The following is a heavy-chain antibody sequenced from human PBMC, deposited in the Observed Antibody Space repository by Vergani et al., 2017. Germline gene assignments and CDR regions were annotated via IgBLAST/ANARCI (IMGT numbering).Heavy chain of an antibody. D-gene: IGHD2-15*01. J-gene: IGHJ5*02. CDR3: ARRSLFGYCSGGSCYSGWFDP. V-gene: IGHV1-69*01. CDR2: IIPIFGTA. Sequence: QVQLVQSGAEVKKPGSSVKVSCKASGGTFSSYAISWVRQAPGQGLEWMGGIIPIFGTANYAQKFQGRVTITADESTSTAYMELSSLRSEDTAVYYCARRSLFGYCSGGSCYSGWFDPWGQGTLVTVSS. CDR1: GGTFSSYA.